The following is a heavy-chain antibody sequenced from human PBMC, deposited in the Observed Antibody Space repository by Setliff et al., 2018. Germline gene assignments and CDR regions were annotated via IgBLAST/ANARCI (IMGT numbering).Heavy chain of an antibody. V-gene: IGHV1-69*13. J-gene: IGHJ5*02. D-gene: IGHD2-15*01. CDR3: ARSPALLGIVYLDP. Sequence: GASVKVSCKASGGTFSSYAISWARQAPGQGLEWMGGIIPIFGTANYAQKFQGRVTITADESTSTAYMELNSLTSEDTAVYYCARSPALLGIVYLDPWGQGTRVTVSS. CDR1: GGTFSSYA. CDR2: IIPIFGTA.